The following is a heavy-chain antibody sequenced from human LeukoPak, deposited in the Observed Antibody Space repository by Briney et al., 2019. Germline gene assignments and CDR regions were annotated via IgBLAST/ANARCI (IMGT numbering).Heavy chain of an antibody. V-gene: IGHV1-18*01. Sequence: ASVKVSCKASGYTFTSYGISWVRQAPGQGLEWMGWISAYNGNTNYAQKLQGRVTMTTDTSTSTAYMELRSLRSDDTAVYYCARELTVTRRMNYYYYYMDVWGKGTTVTVSS. D-gene: IGHD4-17*01. CDR3: ARELTVTRRMNYYYYYMDV. J-gene: IGHJ6*03. CDR2: ISAYNGNT. CDR1: GYTFTSYG.